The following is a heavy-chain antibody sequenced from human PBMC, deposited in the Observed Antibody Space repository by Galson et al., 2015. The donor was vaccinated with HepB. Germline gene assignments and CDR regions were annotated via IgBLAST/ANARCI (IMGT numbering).Heavy chain of an antibody. CDR2: ISAYNGNT. V-gene: IGHV1-18*01. J-gene: IGHJ5*02. CDR3: ARSDIVATLNWFDP. CDR1: GYTFTSYG. Sequence: SVKVSCKASGYTFTSYGISWVRQAPGQGLEWMGWISAYNGNTNYTQKLQGRVTMTTDTSTSTAYMELRSLRSDDTAVYYCARSDIVATLNWFDPWGQGTLVTVSS. D-gene: IGHD5-12*01.